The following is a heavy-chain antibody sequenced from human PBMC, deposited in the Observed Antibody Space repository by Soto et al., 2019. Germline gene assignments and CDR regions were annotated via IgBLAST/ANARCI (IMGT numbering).Heavy chain of an antibody. CDR2: INPNSGGT. CDR1: GYTFTGYY. J-gene: IGHJ6*03. V-gene: IGHV1-2*04. Sequence: GASVKVSCKASGYTFTGYYMHWVRQAPGQGLEWMGWINPNSGGTNYAQKFQGWVTMTRDTSISTAYMELSRLRSDDTAVYYCARASDGVGALRKVMDVWGKGTTVTVSS. D-gene: IGHD1-26*01. CDR3: ARASDGVGALRKVMDV.